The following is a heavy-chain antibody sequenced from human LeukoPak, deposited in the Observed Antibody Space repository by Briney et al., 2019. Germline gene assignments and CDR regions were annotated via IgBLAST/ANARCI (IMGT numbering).Heavy chain of an antibody. Sequence: GRSLRLSCAASGFILSHYGMHWVRQAPGKGLEWVAVIWSDGSNRFYADSVKGRFTISRDNSQKTLFLQMNSLRAEDTAIYYCARDAQRGFDYSNSLEYWGHGTLVTVSS. CDR1: GFILSHYG. D-gene: IGHD4-11*01. CDR2: IWSDGSNR. J-gene: IGHJ4*01. V-gene: IGHV3-33*01. CDR3: ARDAQRGFDYSNSLEY.